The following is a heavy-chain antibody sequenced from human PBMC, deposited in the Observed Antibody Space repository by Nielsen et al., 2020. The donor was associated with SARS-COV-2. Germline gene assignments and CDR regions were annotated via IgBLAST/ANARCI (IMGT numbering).Heavy chain of an antibody. V-gene: IGHV4-39*07. D-gene: IGHD2-2*01. Sequence: SETLSLTCTVSGGSISSSSYYWGWIRQPPGKGLEWIGSIYYSGSTYYNPSLKSRVTISVDTSKNQFSLKLSSVTAADTAVYYCARVRRGGVVVPAATNFDYWGQGTLVTVSS. J-gene: IGHJ4*02. CDR3: ARVRRGGVVVPAATNFDY. CDR1: GGSISSSSYY. CDR2: IYYSGST.